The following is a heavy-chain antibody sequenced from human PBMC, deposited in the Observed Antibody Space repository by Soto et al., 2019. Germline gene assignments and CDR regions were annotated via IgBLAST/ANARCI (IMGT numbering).Heavy chain of an antibody. CDR1: GFTFSSYW. CDR3: ARGAYLDWNYSGFDC. CDR2: IKQDGSEK. J-gene: IGHJ4*02. D-gene: IGHD1-7*01. V-gene: IGHV3-7*04. Sequence: GGSLRLSCAASGFTFSSYWMSWVRQAPGKGLEWVANIKQDGSEKYYVDSVKGRFTISRDNAKNSLYLQMNSLRAEDTAVYYCARGAYLDWNYSGFDCWGQGTLVTVSS.